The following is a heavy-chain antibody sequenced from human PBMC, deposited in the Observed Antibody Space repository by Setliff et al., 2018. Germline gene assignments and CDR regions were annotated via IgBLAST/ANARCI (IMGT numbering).Heavy chain of an antibody. V-gene: IGHV4-59*11. CDR2: MYYHNAYI. CDR3: ARGGTFRYFDF. D-gene: IGHD5-12*01. Sequence: SETLSLTCTVSGGSISSHYWTWIRQPPGKGLEWIGYMYYHNAYINYNPSLLSRVTISIDASKNQISLKLNSVTAADTAVYYCARGGTFRYFDFWGQGAPVTVSS. J-gene: IGHJ4*02. CDR1: GGSISSHY.